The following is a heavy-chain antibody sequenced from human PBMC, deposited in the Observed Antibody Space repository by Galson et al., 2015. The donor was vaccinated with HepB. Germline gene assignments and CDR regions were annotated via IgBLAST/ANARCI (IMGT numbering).Heavy chain of an antibody. CDR3: ATGNLEATGDLDY. V-gene: IGHV3-30-3*01. D-gene: IGHD5-24*01. Sequence: SLRLSCAASGFTFSNHAMHWVRQAPGKGLEWVAVISYDGNNKYYAASVKGRFTISRDNSRNTLYLQMNSLRDDDTAVYYCATGNLEATGDLDYWGQGTLVIVSS. CDR2: ISYDGNNK. CDR1: GFTFSNHA. J-gene: IGHJ4*02.